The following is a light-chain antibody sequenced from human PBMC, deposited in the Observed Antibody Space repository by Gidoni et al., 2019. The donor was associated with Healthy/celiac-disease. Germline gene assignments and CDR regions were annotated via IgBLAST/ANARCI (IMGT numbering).Light chain of an antibody. CDR1: QSISSW. Sequence: DIQMTQSPSTLSASIGDRVTITCRASQSISSWLAWYQQKPGKAPKLLIYKASSLESGVPSRFSGSGSGTEFTLTISSLQPDDFATYYCQQYNSYSLTFGGGTKVEIK. J-gene: IGKJ4*01. V-gene: IGKV1-5*03. CDR3: QQYNSYSLT. CDR2: KAS.